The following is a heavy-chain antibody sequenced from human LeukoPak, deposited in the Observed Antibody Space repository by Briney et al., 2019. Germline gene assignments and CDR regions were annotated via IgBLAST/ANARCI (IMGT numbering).Heavy chain of an antibody. D-gene: IGHD3-9*01. V-gene: IGHV4-59*12. J-gene: IGHJ4*02. CDR1: GGSISGYY. CDR3: ARADRLNYDILTGYYAGGSFDY. Sequence: SETLSLTCTVSGGSISGYYCSWIRPPPGKGLEGVGYFFYGETIDTIDYNPSLKSRVTISVDTSKSEFSLKLSSVTAADTAVYYCARADRLNYDILTGYYAGGSFDYWGQGTLVTVSS. CDR2: FFYGETI.